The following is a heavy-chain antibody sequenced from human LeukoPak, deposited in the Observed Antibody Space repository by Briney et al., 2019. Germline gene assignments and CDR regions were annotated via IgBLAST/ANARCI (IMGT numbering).Heavy chain of an antibody. CDR1: GFTFSSYD. D-gene: IGHD3-3*01. J-gene: IGHJ3*02. V-gene: IGHV3-48*01. CDR3: AKDIWSGSVDWDAFDI. Sequence: GGSLRLSCAASGFTFSSYDMNWIRQAPGKGLEWVSCISSSSGIIYYADSVKGRFTISRDNAKNSLYLQMNSLRAEDTALYYCAKDIWSGSVDWDAFDIWGQGTMVTVSS. CDR2: ISSSSGII.